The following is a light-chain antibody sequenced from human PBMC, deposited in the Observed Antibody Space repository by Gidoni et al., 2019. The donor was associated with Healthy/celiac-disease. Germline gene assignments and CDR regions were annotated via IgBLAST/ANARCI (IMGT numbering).Light chain of an antibody. J-gene: IGLJ2*01. V-gene: IGLV3-19*01. CDR3: NSRDSSGNHQ. CDR1: SLRSYY. Sequence: SSELTQDPAVSVALGQAVRITCQGDSLRSYYASWYQQKPGKAPVLVIYGKNNRPAGIPDRFSGSSSGNTASLTITGAQAEDEADYYCNSRDSSGNHQFGGGTKLTVL. CDR2: GKN.